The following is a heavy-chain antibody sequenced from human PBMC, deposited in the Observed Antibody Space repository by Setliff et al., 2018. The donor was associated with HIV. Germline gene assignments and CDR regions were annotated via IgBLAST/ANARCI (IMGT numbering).Heavy chain of an antibody. CDR3: ARYNYYDTSGAIGY. CDR1: GGTFSRYT. V-gene: IGHV1-69*13. CDR2: IIPIFGTT. Sequence: GAPVKVSCKASGGTFSRYTISWVRQAPGQGLEWMGGIIPIFGTTNYAQRFQGRVSITADASTSTAYMELSSLRSEDTAMYFCARYNYYDTSGAIGYWGQGTMVTVSS. D-gene: IGHD3-22*01. J-gene: IGHJ4*02.